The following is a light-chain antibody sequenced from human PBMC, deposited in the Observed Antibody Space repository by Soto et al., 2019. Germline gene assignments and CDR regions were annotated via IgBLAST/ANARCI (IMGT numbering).Light chain of an antibody. J-gene: IGLJ1*01. CDR1: SSNIGSNY. Sequence: QSVLTQPPPASGTPGQRVTISCSGSSSNIGSNYVYWYQQLPGTAPKLLIYRNNQRPSGVPDRFSGSKSGTSASLAISGLRSEDEADYYCAAWDDSLSVLFGTGTQLTVL. V-gene: IGLV1-47*01. CDR2: RNN. CDR3: AAWDDSLSVL.